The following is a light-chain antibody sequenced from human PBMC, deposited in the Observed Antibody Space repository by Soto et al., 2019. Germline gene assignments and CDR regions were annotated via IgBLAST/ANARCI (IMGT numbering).Light chain of an antibody. V-gene: IGKV3-11*01. CDR2: DAS. CDR1: QSVSRY. CDR3: QQRSNWPLT. J-gene: IGKJ4*01. Sequence: IVLTQSPDTLSLSPWESATLSCRASQSVSRYLAWYQQKPGQTPRLLIYDASNRAAGIPARFSGSGSGTDFTLTISSLEPEDFAVYYCQQRSNWPLTFGGGTKVDIK.